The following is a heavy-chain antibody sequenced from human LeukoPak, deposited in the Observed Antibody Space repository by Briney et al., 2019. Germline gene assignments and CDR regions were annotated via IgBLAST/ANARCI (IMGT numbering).Heavy chain of an antibody. CDR1: GGSVSDYY. Sequence: SETLSLTCTISGGSVSDYYWSWIRQSPGKGLEWIGYIYYTGSTSYNPSLKSRVTISADTSKNEFSLKPNSVTAADTAVYYCASRKLGNDYWGQGTLVTVSS. D-gene: IGHD7-27*01. CDR2: IYYTGST. V-gene: IGHV4-59*02. CDR3: ASRKLGNDY. J-gene: IGHJ4*02.